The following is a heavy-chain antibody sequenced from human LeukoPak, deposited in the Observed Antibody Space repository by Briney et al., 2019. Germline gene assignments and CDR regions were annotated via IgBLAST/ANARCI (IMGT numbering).Heavy chain of an antibody. J-gene: IGHJ5*02. Sequence: GASVKVSCKASGYTFTGYYMHWVRQAPGQGLEWMGWINPNSGGTNYAQKFQGRVTMTRDTSISTAYMELSRLRSDDTAVYYCAREPRPSSGWYILNEETCFTPWGQEPRVTVSS. CDR2: INPNSGGT. V-gene: IGHV1-2*02. CDR3: AREPRPSSGWYILNEETCFTP. CDR1: GYTFTGYY. D-gene: IGHD6-19*01.